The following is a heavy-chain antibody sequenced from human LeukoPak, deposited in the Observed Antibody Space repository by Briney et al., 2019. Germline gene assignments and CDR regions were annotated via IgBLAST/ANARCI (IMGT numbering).Heavy chain of an antibody. Sequence: ASVKVSCKASGYTFISYYMHWVRQAPGQGLEWMGIINPSGGSTSYAQKFQGRVTMTRDTSTSTVYMELSSLRSDDTAVYYCARVASGAGDFWSGYYSLWGQGTLVTVSS. D-gene: IGHD3-3*01. CDR3: ARVASGAGDFWSGYYSL. V-gene: IGHV1-46*01. CDR2: INPSGGST. J-gene: IGHJ4*02. CDR1: GYTFISYY.